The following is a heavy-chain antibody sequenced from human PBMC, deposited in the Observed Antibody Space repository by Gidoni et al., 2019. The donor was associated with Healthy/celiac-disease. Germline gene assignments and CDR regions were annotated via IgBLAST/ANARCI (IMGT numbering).Heavy chain of an antibody. CDR2: IKSKTDGGTT. Sequence: EVQLVESGGGLVKPGGSLRLSCAASGINFSNAWMSWVRQAPGKGLEWVGRIKSKTDGGTTDYAAPVKGRFTISRDDSKNTLYLQMNSLKTEDTAVYYCTTEGYCTNGVCYTGAFDIWGQGTMVTVSS. D-gene: IGHD2-8*01. J-gene: IGHJ3*02. CDR1: GINFSNAW. V-gene: IGHV3-15*01. CDR3: TTEGYCTNGVCYTGAFDI.